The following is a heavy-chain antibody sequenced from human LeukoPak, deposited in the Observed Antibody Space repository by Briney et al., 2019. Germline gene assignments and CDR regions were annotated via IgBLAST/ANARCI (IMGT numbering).Heavy chain of an antibody. CDR2: IYTSGST. V-gene: IGHV4-4*07. CDR3: ARDRYSSSWGYYYYYMDV. D-gene: IGHD6-13*01. J-gene: IGHJ6*03. Sequence: SETLSLTCAVYGGSFSGYYWSWIRQPAGKGLEWIGRIYTSGSTNYNPSLKSRVTMSVDTSKNQFSLKLSSVTAADTAVYYCARDRYSSSWGYYYYYMDVWGKGTTVTTSS. CDR1: GGSFSGYY.